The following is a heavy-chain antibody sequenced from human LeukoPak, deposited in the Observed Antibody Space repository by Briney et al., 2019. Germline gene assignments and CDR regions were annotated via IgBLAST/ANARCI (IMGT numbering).Heavy chain of an antibody. D-gene: IGHD3-22*01. V-gene: IGHV3-30*18. CDR1: GFTFSSYG. Sequence: GGSLRLSCAASGFTFSSYGMHWVRQAPGKGLEWVAVISYDGSNKYYADSVKGRFTISRDNSKNTLYLQMNSLRAEDTAVYYCAKDGGYYDSSGYYPYYYYYYMDVWGKGTTVTVSS. CDR2: ISYDGSNK. CDR3: AKDGGYYDSSGYYPYYYYYYMDV. J-gene: IGHJ6*03.